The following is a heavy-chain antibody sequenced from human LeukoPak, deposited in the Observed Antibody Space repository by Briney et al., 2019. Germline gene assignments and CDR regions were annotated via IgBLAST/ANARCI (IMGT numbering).Heavy chain of an antibody. Sequence: PGGSLRLSCAASGFIFDDYGMSWVGQAPGKGLEWVSGINWNGGSTGYADSVKGRFTISRDNAKNSLYLQMDSLRAEDTALYYCARGDYYGSGSSGGDYWGQGTLVTVSS. CDR2: INWNGGST. CDR3: ARGDYYGSGSSGGDY. CDR1: GFIFDDYG. V-gene: IGHV3-20*04. J-gene: IGHJ4*02. D-gene: IGHD3-10*01.